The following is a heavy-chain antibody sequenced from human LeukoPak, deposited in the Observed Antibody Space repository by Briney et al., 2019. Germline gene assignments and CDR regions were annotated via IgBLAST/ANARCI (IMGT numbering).Heavy chain of an antibody. CDR3: ARSTPGSAEYYQH. V-gene: IGHV1-2*02. CDR1: GYTFTGYY. Sequence: ASVKVSCKASGYTFTGYYMHWVRQAPGQGLEWMGWINPNSGGTNYAQKFQGRVTMTSDTSISTAYMELSRPRSDATAVYFCARSTPGSAEYYQHWGQGTLVTVSS. CDR2: INPNSGGT. J-gene: IGHJ1*01. D-gene: IGHD3-10*01.